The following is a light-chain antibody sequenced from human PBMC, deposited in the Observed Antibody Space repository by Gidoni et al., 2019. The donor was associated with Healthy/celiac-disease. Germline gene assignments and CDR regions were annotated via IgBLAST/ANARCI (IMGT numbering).Light chain of an antibody. V-gene: IGKV3-20*01. CDR1: QSVNSNY. CDR2: GAS. J-gene: IGKJ1*01. Sequence: DIVLTPSPGTLSLSPGERATLSCRASQSVNSNYLAWYQQKPGQAPRLLIYGASSRATGIPDRFSGSGSGTDFTLTISRLEPEDFAVYYCQQYGGSPRTFXQXTKVEIK. CDR3: QQYGGSPRT.